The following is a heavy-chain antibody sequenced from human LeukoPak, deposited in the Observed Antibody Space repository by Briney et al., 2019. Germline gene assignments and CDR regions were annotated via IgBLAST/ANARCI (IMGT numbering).Heavy chain of an antibody. Sequence: ASVKVSCKASGCTFSSYAISWVRQAPGQGLEWMGWINPNSGGTNYAQKFQGRVTMTRDTSISTAYMELSRLRSDDTAVYYCACYYDSSGWALDAFDLWGQGTMVTVSS. CDR3: ACYYDSSGWALDAFDL. V-gene: IGHV1-2*02. J-gene: IGHJ3*01. D-gene: IGHD3-22*01. CDR1: GCTFSSYA. CDR2: INPNSGGT.